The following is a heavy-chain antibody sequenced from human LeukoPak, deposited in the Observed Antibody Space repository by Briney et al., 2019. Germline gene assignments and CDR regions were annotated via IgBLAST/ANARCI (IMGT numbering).Heavy chain of an antibody. J-gene: IGHJ5*02. D-gene: IGHD4/OR15-4a*01. Sequence: SETLSLTRTVSGGSISSYYWSWIRQPPGKGLEWIAYIYYSGSTNFNPSPKSRGTISIDTSKNQFSLKLSSVTAADTAMYYCARAPDYRWFDPWGQGTLVTVSS. CDR1: GGSISSYY. V-gene: IGHV4-59*01. CDR2: IYYSGST. CDR3: ARAPDYRWFDP.